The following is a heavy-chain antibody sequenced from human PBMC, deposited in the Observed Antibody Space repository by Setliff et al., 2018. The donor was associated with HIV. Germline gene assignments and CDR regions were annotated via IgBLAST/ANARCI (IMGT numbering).Heavy chain of an antibody. J-gene: IGHJ6*04. CDR1: GHTFNNYD. CDR2: MNPNSGAT. Sequence: ASVKVSCKASGHTFNNYDINWVRRATGQGLEWMGWMNPNSGATGYAQRFQGRVTMTRDTSISTAYMELSSLTSKDTAVYYCASGKGVRGVIITGGLDVWGKGTTVTVSS. D-gene: IGHD3-10*01. V-gene: IGHV1-8*01. CDR3: ASGKGVRGVIITGGLDV.